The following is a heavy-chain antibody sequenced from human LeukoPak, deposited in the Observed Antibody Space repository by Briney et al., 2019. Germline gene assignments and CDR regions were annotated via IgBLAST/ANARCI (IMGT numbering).Heavy chain of an antibody. CDR1: GVYVGSHF. CDR2: FSASGTT. CDR3: ARAYCGGECTAGGAFDI. J-gene: IGHJ3*02. Sequence: SETLSLTCSVSGVYVGSHFWSGFRQPAGKALEWIGRFSASGTTSSNPSLNSRVTMSLDTSKNQFSLKLTSVTAADTAVYFCARAYCGGECTAGGAFDIWGQGTMVTVSS. D-gene: IGHD2-21*01. V-gene: IGHV4-4*07.